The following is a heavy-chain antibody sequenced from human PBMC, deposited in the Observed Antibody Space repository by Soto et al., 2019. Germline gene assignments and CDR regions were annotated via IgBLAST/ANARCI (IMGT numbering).Heavy chain of an antibody. CDR3: ARVERGTATTVVDAFDI. D-gene: IGHD1-1*01. CDR1: GGFVSSGNYY. CDR2: MSHSGGT. J-gene: IGHJ3*02. V-gene: IGHV4-34*01. Sequence: QEQLQQWGAGLLKPSETLSLTCAVYGGFVSSGNYYWSWIRQPPGKGLEWIGEMSHSGGTHFNPSLESCVTISVDTSKNQFSLKMSSVTAADTALYYCARVERGTATTVVDAFDIWGPGTMVTVSS.